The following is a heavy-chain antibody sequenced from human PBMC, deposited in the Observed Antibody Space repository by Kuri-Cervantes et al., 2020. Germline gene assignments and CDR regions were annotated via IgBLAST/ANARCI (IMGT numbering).Heavy chain of an antibody. D-gene: IGHD3-22*01. CDR1: GFTFSSYG. CDR3: AKDQRRITMVVVVITYFDY. CDR2: ISGSGGST. V-gene: IGHV3-23*01. Sequence: GESLKISCAASGFTFSSYGMHWVRQAPGKGLEWVSAISGSGGSTYYADSVKGRFTISRDNSKNTLYLQMNSLRAEDTAVYYCAKDQRRITMVVVVITYFDYWGQGTLVTVSS. J-gene: IGHJ4*02.